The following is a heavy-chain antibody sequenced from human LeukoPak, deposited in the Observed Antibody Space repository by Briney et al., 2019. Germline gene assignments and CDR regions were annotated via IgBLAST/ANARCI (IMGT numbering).Heavy chain of an antibody. J-gene: IGHJ4*02. V-gene: IGHV1-2*02. CDR3: ARGGSTDSIHSCGGNCYFLDY. D-gene: IGHD2-21*02. Sequence: ASVKVSCKASGYTFTCNHMHWMRQAPGQGLEWMGWINPNSGGTNYAQKFQGRVIMTRDTSISTAYMELSRLGSDDTAVYYCARGGSTDSIHSCGGNCYFLDYWGQGTLVTVSS. CDR1: GYTFTCNH. CDR2: INPNSGGT.